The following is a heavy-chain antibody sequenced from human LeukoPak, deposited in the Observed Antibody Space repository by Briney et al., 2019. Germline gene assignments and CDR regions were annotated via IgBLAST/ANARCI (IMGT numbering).Heavy chain of an antibody. CDR1: GGSISSYY. J-gene: IGHJ3*02. Sequence: SETLSLTCTVSGGSISSYYWSWIRQPPGKGLGWIGYIYYSGSTNYNPSLKSRVTISVDTSKNQFSLKLSSVTAADTAVYYCARGFMITFGGVFADGAFDIWGQGTMVTVSS. D-gene: IGHD3-16*02. CDR3: ARGFMITFGGVFADGAFDI. V-gene: IGHV4-59*01. CDR2: IYYSGST.